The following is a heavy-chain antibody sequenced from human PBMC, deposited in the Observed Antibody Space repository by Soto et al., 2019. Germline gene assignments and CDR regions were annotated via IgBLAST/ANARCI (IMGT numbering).Heavy chain of an antibody. Sequence: QVQLVQSGPEVKEPGASVRVSCKASGYTFTTYGISWVRQAPGQGLEWMGWISGYNVVMNRAQKFEARLTMTKDTSTSTALMDLRSLRSDDTAVYYCARDAISVDTATGVGYFDLWGRGTLVTVSS. V-gene: IGHV1-18*01. D-gene: IGHD5-18*01. J-gene: IGHJ2*01. CDR2: ISGYNVVM. CDR3: ARDAISVDTATGVGYFDL. CDR1: GYTFTTYG.